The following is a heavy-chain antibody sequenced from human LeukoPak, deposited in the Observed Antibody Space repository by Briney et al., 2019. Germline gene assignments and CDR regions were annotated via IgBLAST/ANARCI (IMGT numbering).Heavy chain of an antibody. V-gene: IGHV5-51*01. J-gene: IGHJ4*02. CDR2: IYPGDSYT. CDR1: GYSFTSYW. D-gene: IGHD4-17*01. CDR3: APAPYGALNY. Sequence: GGSLKISCKGSGYSFTSYWIGWVRQMPGKGLEWMGIIYPGDSYTRYSPSFQGQVTISADQYISTAYLQWSSLKASDTAMYYCAPAPYGALNYWGQGTLVTVSS.